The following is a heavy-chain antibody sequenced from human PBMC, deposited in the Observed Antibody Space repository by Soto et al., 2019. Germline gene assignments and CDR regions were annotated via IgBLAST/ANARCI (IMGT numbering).Heavy chain of an antibody. J-gene: IGHJ5*02. V-gene: IGHV4-31*03. D-gene: IGHD2-2*01. CDR2: IYYSGST. Sequence: SETLSLTCTVSGGSISSGGYYWSWIRQHPGKGLEWIGYIYYSGSTYYNPSLKSRVTISVDTSKNQFSLKLSSVTAADTAVYYWARGNIVVVPAAMCWFDPWGQGTLVTVS. CDR1: GGSISSGGYY. CDR3: ARGNIVVVPAAMCWFDP.